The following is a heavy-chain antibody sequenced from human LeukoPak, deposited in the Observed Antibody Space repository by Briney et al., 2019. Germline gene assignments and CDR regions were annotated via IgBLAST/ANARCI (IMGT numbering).Heavy chain of an antibody. CDR1: GFTFSSYA. CDR3: ARDLATSFDI. CDR2: ISFDGTNK. J-gene: IGHJ3*02. V-gene: IGHV3-30*04. Sequence: GGSLRLSCAASGFTFSSYAMHWVRQAPGKGLEWVAVISFDGTNKYFTDSVKGRFTISRDNSKNTLYLQMNSLRGEDTAMYYCARDLATSFDIWGQGTMVTVSS.